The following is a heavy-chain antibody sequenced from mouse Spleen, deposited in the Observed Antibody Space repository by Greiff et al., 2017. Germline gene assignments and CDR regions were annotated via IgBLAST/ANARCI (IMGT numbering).Heavy chain of an antibody. Sequence: QVQLQQSGAELARPGASVKMSCKASGYTFTSYTMHWVKQRPGQGLEWIGYINPSSGYTKYNQKFKDKATLTADKSSSTAYMQLSSLTSDDSAVYFCARCNDGRDYWGQGTTLTVSS. V-gene: IGHV1-4*01. CDR3: ARCNDGRDY. CDR1: GYTFTSYT. CDR2: INPSSGYT. D-gene: IGHD2-3*01. J-gene: IGHJ2*01.